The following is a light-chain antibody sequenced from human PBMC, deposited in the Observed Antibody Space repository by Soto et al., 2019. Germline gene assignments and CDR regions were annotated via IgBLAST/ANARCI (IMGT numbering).Light chain of an antibody. CDR2: RNN. J-gene: IGLJ2*01. CDR1: SSNIGAGYD. Sequence: QSVLTQPPSVSGAPGQRVTISCTGSSSNIGAGYDVHWYQQLPEIAPKLLIYRNNNRPSGVPDRFSGSKSGNSASLAITGLQAEDEADYYCQSYDSSLSGYVVFGGRTKLTVL. V-gene: IGLV1-40*01. CDR3: QSYDSSLSGYVV.